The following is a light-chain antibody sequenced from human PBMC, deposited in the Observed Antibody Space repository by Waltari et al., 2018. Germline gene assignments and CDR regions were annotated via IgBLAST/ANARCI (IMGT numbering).Light chain of an antibody. CDR3: QQRSNWPPYT. J-gene: IGKJ2*01. CDR2: DAS. CDR1: QSVSSY. Sequence: EMVLPQSQATLSLSPGEKATLPCRASQSVSSYLAWYQQKPGQAPRLLIYDASNRATGIPARFSGSGSGTDFTLTISSLEPEDFAVYYCQQRSNWPPYTFGQGTKLEIK. V-gene: IGKV3-11*01.